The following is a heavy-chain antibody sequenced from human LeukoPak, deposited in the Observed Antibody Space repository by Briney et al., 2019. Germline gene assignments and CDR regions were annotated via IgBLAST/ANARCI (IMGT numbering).Heavy chain of an antibody. CDR1: GFTFSSYS. CDR2: ISSSSSTI. D-gene: IGHD3-9*01. Sequence: GGSLRLSCAASGFTFSSYSMNWVRQAPGKGLEWASYISSSSSTIYYADSVKGRFTISRDNAKNSLYLQMNSLRDEDTAVYYCARAAASYDILTGYQTSYYFDYWGQGTLVTVSS. CDR3: ARAAASYDILTGYQTSYYFDY. J-gene: IGHJ4*02. V-gene: IGHV3-48*02.